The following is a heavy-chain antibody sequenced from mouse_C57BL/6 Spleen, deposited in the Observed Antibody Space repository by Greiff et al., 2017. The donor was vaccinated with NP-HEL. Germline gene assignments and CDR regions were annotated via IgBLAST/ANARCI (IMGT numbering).Heavy chain of an antibody. J-gene: IGHJ2*01. CDR3: ARKEDYDGFDY. CDR1: GYTFTSYW. CDR2: IHPNSGST. D-gene: IGHD2-4*01. Sequence: VQLQQSGAELVKPGASVKLSCKASGYTFTSYWMHWVKQRPGQGLEWIGMIHPNSGSTNYNEKFKSKATLTVDKSSSTAYMQLSSLTSEDSAVYYCARKEDYDGFDYWGQGTTLTVSS. V-gene: IGHV1-64*01.